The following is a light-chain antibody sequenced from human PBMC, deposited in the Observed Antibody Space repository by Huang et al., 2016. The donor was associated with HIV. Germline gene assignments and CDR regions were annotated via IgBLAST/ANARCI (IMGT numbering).Light chain of an antibody. CDR2: DAS. CDR3: QQRSNWPPT. Sequence: DIVLTQSPATLSLSPGASATLSCRASQSVSSYLAWYQQKPGQAPRLLIYDASNRATGIPARFSGSGSGTDFTLTISSLEPEDFAGYYCQQRSNWPPTFGQGTRLEIK. J-gene: IGKJ5*01. CDR1: QSVSSY. V-gene: IGKV3-11*01.